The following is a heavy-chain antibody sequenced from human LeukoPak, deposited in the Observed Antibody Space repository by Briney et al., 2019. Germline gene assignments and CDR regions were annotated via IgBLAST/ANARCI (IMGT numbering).Heavy chain of an antibody. J-gene: IGHJ4*02. CDR2: ISGYNGNT. CDR3: ARAYYYDTSGYYQFDY. V-gene: IGHV1-18*01. CDR1: GYTFTNYG. Sequence: GASVKVSCKASGYTFTNYGINWVRQAPGQGLEWMGWISGYNGNTKYAQNFQGRATMTTDTSTSKGYMEVRSLISNDTAVYYCARAYYYDTSGYYQFDYWGQGTLVTVSS. D-gene: IGHD3-22*01.